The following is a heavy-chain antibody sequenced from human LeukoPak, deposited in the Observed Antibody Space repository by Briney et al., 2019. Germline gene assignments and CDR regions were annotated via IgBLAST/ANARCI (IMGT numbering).Heavy chain of an antibody. D-gene: IGHD3-22*01. J-gene: IGHJ4*02. CDR1: GFTFSNAW. CDR3: ARDYYDSSGYYYFDY. Sequence: GGSLRLSCAASGFTFSNAWMSWVRQAPGKGLEWVGRIKSKTDGGTTDYAAHVKGRFTISRDDSKNTLYLQMNSLRAEDTAVYYCARDYYDSSGYYYFDYWGQGTLVTVSS. CDR2: IKSKTDGGTT. V-gene: IGHV3-15*01.